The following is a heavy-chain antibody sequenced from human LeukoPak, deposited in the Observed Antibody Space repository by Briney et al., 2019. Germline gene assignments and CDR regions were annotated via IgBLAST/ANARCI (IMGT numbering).Heavy chain of an antibody. Sequence: AGGSLRLSCAASGFTFSDYYMSWIRQAPGKGLEWVSYISSSSSYTNYADSVKGRFTISRDNAKNSLYLQMNSLRAEDTAVYYCARVSRQYYYDSSGYYFFDYWGQGTLVTVSS. V-gene: IGHV3-11*05. CDR1: GFTFSDYY. D-gene: IGHD3-22*01. CDR3: ARVSRQYYYDSSGYYFFDY. J-gene: IGHJ4*01. CDR2: ISSSSSYT.